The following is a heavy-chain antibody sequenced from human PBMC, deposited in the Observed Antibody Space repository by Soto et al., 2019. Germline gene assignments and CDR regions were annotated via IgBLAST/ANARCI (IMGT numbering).Heavy chain of an antibody. CDR2: ISSSGGAI. D-gene: IGHD1-26*01. J-gene: IGHJ4*02. V-gene: IGHV3-48*01. Sequence: GGSLRLSCAASGFAFNTYSMSWVRQAPGKGLEWVSYISSSGGAIHYADSVKGRFTIARDNAKNSVYLEMNSLRGEDTSVYFCARAYTTIDCSGPGTLVTVST. CDR3: ARAYTTIDC. CDR1: GFAFNTYS.